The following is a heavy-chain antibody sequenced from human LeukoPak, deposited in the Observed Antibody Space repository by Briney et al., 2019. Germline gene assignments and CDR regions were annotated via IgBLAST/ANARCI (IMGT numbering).Heavy chain of an antibody. J-gene: IGHJ6*02. CDR2: TIPIFGTA. V-gene: IGHV1-69*13. D-gene: IGHD6-6*01. Sequence: ASVKVSCKASGGTFSSYAISWVRQAPGQGLEWMGGTIPIFGTANYAQKFQGRVTITADESTSTAYMELSSLRSEDTAVYYCARGTSSIAARPSNYYGMDVWGQGTTVTVSS. CDR3: ARGTSSIAARPSNYYGMDV. CDR1: GGTFSSYA.